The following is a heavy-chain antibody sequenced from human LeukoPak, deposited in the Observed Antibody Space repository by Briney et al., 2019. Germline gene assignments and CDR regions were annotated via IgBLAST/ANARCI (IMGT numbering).Heavy chain of an antibody. D-gene: IGHD4-17*01. Sequence: PSETLSLTCTVSGGSISSYYWSWIRQPPGKGLEWIGYIHYSGSTKYNPSLKSRVTISADTSKKQFSLKLSSVTAADTAVYYCAGSGIYGDYGIYFDYWGQGTLVTVSS. CDR1: GGSISSYY. CDR2: IHYSGST. CDR3: AGSGIYGDYGIYFDY. J-gene: IGHJ4*02. V-gene: IGHV4-59*01.